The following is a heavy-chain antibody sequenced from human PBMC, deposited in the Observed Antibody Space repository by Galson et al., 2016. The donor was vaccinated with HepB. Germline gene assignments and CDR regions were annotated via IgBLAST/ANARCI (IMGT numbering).Heavy chain of an antibody. J-gene: IGHJ3*01. CDR3: ARVSRYCPDGCCFADF. CDR1: GFTFSDYY. CDR2: ISSSSTYT. Sequence: SLRLSCAASGFTFSDYYMTWIRQAPGKGLEWVSYISSSSTYTKYADSVKGRLTISRDNAKSSLYLQVNGLRAEDTAIYYCARVSRYCPDGCCFADFWGQGTMVTVSS. V-gene: IGHV3-11*05. D-gene: IGHD2-15*01.